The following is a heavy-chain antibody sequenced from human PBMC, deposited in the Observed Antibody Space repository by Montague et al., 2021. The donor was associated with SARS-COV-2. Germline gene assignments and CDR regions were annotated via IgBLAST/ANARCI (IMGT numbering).Heavy chain of an antibody. V-gene: IGHV4-59*01. Sequence: SETLSLTCTVSGGSISSYYWSWIRQPPGKGMERIGNIYYSGSTNYNPSLKSRVTISVDMSKIQFSLKLSSVTAADTAVYYCARGDVVVVAANDYYYGMDVWGQGTTVTVSS. CDR2: IYYSGST. CDR3: ARGDVVVVAANDYYYGMDV. D-gene: IGHD2-15*01. CDR1: GGSISSYY. J-gene: IGHJ6*02.